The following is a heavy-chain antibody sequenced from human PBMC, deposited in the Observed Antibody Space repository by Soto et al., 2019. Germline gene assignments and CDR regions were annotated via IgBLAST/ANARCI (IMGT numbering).Heavy chain of an antibody. J-gene: IGHJ6*02. CDR3: ARFGGGINV. V-gene: IGHV4-4*02. D-gene: IGHD3-10*01. Sequence: QVQLQESGPGLVKPSGTLSLTCAVSGGSISGINWWYWVRQPPGKGLEWIGEIYHSGSTHYNPSLKSRVTMSVDNSKNQFSLNPNSVTAVDTAVYYCARFGGGINVWGQGTTVTVSS. CDR2: IYHSGST. CDR1: GGSISGINW.